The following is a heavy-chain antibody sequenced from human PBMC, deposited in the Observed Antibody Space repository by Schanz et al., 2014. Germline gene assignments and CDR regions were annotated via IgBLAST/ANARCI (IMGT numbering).Heavy chain of an antibody. J-gene: IGHJ3*01. V-gene: IGHV1-46*03. CDR1: GYTFTSYY. D-gene: IGHD3-10*01. CDR3: ATNSPFRMVRGSNAFDA. Sequence: QVQLVQSGAEVKKPGASVKVSCKASGYTFTSYYMHWVRQAPGQGLEWMGIINPSGGSTSYAQKFQGRVTMTADKSTSTVYMEVSGLRSEDTAVYYCATNSPFRMVRGSNAFDAWGQGTMVTVSS. CDR2: INPSGGST.